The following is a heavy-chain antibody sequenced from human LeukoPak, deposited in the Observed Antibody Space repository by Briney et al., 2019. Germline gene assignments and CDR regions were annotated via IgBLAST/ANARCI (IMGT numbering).Heavy chain of an antibody. V-gene: IGHV4-4*09. J-gene: IGHJ3*02. CDR2: IYSSGST. D-gene: IGHD7-27*01. Sequence: SETLSLTCTVSGGSINNYYWTWIRQSPGKDLEWIGYIYSSGSTNYNPSLKSRVTISIDTSKNQFSLKLSSVTAADTAVYYCARLLGTDLRDALDIWGQGTMVTVPS. CDR1: GGSINNYY. CDR3: ARLLGTDLRDALDI.